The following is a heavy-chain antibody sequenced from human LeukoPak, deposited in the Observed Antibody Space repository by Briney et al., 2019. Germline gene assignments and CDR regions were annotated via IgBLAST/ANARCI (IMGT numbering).Heavy chain of an antibody. D-gene: IGHD5-12*01. Sequence: GGSLRLSCAASGFTFSSCSMNWVRQAPGKGLEWVSSISSSSSYIYYADSVKGRFTISRDNAKNSLYLQMNSLRAEDTAVYYCARDRPIVATKRDWFDPWGQGTLVTVSS. J-gene: IGHJ5*02. CDR2: ISSSSSYI. CDR3: ARDRPIVATKRDWFDP. CDR1: GFTFSSCS. V-gene: IGHV3-21*01.